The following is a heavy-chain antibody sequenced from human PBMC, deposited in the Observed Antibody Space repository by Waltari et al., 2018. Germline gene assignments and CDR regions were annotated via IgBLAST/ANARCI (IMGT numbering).Heavy chain of an antibody. J-gene: IGHJ4*02. CDR3: ARDSGVGEAIADY. CDR2: IWYDGSNK. V-gene: IGHV3-33*01. Sequence: QVQLVESGGGVVQPGRSLRLSCAASGFTFSSYGMHWVRQAPGKGLEWVAVIWYDGSNKYYADSVKSRFTISRDNSKNTLYLQMNSLRAEDTAVYYCARDSGVGEAIADYWGQGTLVTVSS. CDR1: GFTFSSYG. D-gene: IGHD1-26*01.